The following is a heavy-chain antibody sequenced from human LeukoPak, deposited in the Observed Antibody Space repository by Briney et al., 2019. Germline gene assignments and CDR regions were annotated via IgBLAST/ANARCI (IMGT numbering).Heavy chain of an antibody. CDR1: GFTFSSYA. Sequence: GGSLRLSCAASGFTFSSYAMHWVRQAPGKGLEWVAVISYDGSNKYYADSVKGRFTISRDNSKNTLYLQMNSLRAEDTAVYYCAREVDSYGYWYFDLWGRGTLVTVSS. CDR3: AREVDSYGYWYFDL. D-gene: IGHD5-18*01. J-gene: IGHJ2*01. CDR2: ISYDGSNK. V-gene: IGHV3-30*04.